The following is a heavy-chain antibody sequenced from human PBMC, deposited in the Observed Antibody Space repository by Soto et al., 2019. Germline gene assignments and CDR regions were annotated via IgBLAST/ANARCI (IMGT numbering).Heavy chain of an antibody. CDR2: IITMFNTA. D-gene: IGHD2-8*01. V-gene: IGHV1-69*13. CDR1: GGSFSNDA. J-gene: IGHJ6*02. Sequence: GASVKVSCKASGGSFSNDAISWVRQAPGHGLEYMGGIITMFNTANYAQMFHGRVTITADESTSTAYMELSSLRSEDTAVYYCARSRCSNGVCYSLSPPLDVWGPGTTVTVSS. CDR3: ARSRCSNGVCYSLSPPLDV.